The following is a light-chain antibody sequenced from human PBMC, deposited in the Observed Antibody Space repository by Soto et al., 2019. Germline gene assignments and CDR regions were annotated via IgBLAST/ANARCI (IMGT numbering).Light chain of an antibody. V-gene: IGLV2-8*01. CDR1: SSDVGGYNY. CDR2: EVN. J-gene: IGLJ1*01. Sequence: QSALTQPPSASGSPGQSVTISCTGTSSDVGGYNYVSWYQQHPGKAPKLIIYEVNKRPSGVHDRFSGSKSSNTASLTVSGLQDEDDDDYYCCSYAGSIIYFFGTGTKLTVL. CDR3: CSYAGSIIYF.